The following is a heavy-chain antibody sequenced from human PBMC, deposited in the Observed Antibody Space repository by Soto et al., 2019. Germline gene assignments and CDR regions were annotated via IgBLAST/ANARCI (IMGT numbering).Heavy chain of an antibody. V-gene: IGHV3-23*01. CDR3: AKVATINLRDYYYYYGMDV. Sequence: QPGGSLRLSCAASGFTFSSYAMSWVRQAPGKGLEWVSAISGSGGSTYYADSVKGRFTISRDNSKNTLYLQMNSLRAEDTAVYYCAKVATINLRDYYYYYGMDVWGQGTTVTVSS. CDR2: ISGSGGST. CDR1: GFTFSSYA. D-gene: IGHD5-12*01. J-gene: IGHJ6*02.